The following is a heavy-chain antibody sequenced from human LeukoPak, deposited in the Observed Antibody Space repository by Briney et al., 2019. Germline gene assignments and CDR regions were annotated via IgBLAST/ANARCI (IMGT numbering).Heavy chain of an antibody. D-gene: IGHD3-22*01. V-gene: IGHV3-23*01. Sequence: PPGGSLRLSCAASGFTFSSYAMSWVRQAPGKGLEWVSAISGSGGSTYYADSVKGRFTISRDNSKNTLYLQMRRLRVEDTAVYYCTRVMWDSSGYPIDYWGQGSLVTVSS. CDR2: ISGSGGST. CDR1: GFTFSSYA. CDR3: TRVMWDSSGYPIDY. J-gene: IGHJ4*02.